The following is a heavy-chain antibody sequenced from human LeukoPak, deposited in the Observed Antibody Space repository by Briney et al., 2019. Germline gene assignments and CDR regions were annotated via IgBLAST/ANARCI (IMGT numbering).Heavy chain of an antibody. V-gene: IGHV1-24*01. Sequence: ASVKVSCKVSGYTLTELSMHWVRQAPGKGLGWMGGFDPEDGETIYAQKFQGRVTMTEDTSADTAYMELSSLRSEDTAVYYCATIGLNAKRGYSYGQGYWGQGTTVTVSS. J-gene: IGHJ6*02. CDR2: FDPEDGET. CDR3: ATIGLNAKRGYSYGQGY. D-gene: IGHD5-18*01. CDR1: GYTLTELS.